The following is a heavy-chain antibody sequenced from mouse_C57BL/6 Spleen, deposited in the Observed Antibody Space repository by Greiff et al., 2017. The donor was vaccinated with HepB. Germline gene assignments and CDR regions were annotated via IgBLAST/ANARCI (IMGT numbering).Heavy chain of an antibody. V-gene: IGHV7-3*01. J-gene: IGHJ3*01. CDR1: GFTFTDYY. CDR3: ARYERNWFAY. CDR2: FRNKANGYTT. Sequence: VQLKESGGGLVQPGGSLSLSCAASGFTFTDYYMSWVRQPPGKALEWLGFFRNKANGYTTEYSASVKGRFTISRDNSQSILYLQMNALRAEDSATYYCARYERNWFAYWGQGTLVTVSA.